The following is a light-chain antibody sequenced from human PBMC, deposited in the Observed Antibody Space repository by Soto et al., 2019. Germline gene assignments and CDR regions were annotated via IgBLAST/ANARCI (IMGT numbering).Light chain of an antibody. J-gene: IGKJ3*01. CDR3: HTYTSAPFT. CDR2: AAS. V-gene: IGKV1-27*01. Sequence: DIQMTQSPSSLSASVGDRVTITCRASQGISNYLAWYQQKPGKVPKLLIYAASSLHSGVPSRFSVSGSGTDFTLTISSLQPEDVAHYYCHTYTSAPFTFGHGTQVAIK. CDR1: QGISNY.